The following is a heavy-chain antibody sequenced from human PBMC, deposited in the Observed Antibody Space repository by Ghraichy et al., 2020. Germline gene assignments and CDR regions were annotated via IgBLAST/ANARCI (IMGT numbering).Heavy chain of an antibody. J-gene: IGHJ3*02. D-gene: IGHD2-21*02. CDR3: AKAHPPYCGGDCWAFDI. Sequence: GGSLRLSCAASGFTFSSYAMSWVRQAPGKGLEWVSAISGSGGSTYYADSVKGRFTISRDNSKNTLYLQMNSLRAEDTAVYYCAKAHPPYCGGDCWAFDIWGQGKMVTVSS. CDR1: GFTFSSYA. V-gene: IGHV3-23*01. CDR2: ISGSGGST.